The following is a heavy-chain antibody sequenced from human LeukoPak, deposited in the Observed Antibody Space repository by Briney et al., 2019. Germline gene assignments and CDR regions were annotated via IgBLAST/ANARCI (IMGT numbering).Heavy chain of an antibody. CDR2: ISYDGSNK. J-gene: IGHJ4*02. Sequence: GGSLRLSCAASGFTFSSYAMHWVHQAPGKGLEWVAVISYDGSNKYYADSVKGRFTISRDNSKNTLYLQMNSLRAEDTAVYYCARSQGVRGVLTRRGYFDYWGQGTLVTVSS. CDR3: ARSQGVRGVLTRRGYFDY. D-gene: IGHD3-10*01. CDR1: GFTFSSYA. V-gene: IGHV3-30*04.